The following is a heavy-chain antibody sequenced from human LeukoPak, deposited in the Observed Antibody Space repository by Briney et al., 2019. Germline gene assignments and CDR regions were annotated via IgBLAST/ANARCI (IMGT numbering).Heavy chain of an antibody. CDR2: ICYSGST. CDR3: ARDRVSSGLIYYYYGMDV. Sequence: SQTLSLTCTVSGGSISSGDYYWSWLRQPPGKGLEWIGYICYSGSTYYNPSLKSRVTISVDTSKNQFSLKLSSVTAADTAVYYCARDRVSSGLIYYYYGMDVWGQGTTVTVSS. J-gene: IGHJ6*02. D-gene: IGHD6-19*01. V-gene: IGHV4-30-4*01. CDR1: GGSISSGDYY.